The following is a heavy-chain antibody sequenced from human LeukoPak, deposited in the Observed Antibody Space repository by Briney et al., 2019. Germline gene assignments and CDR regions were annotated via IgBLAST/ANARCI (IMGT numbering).Heavy chain of an antibody. Sequence: SETLSLTCTVSGGSISSYYWSWIRQPPGKGLEWIGYIYYSGSTNYNPSLKSRVTISVDTSKNQFSLELTSVTATDTALYFCATSSGGTTVLPSALGQGTLVTVSS. CDR2: IYYSGST. CDR1: GGSISSYY. V-gene: IGHV4-59*08. D-gene: IGHD2-15*01. J-gene: IGHJ5*02. CDR3: ATSSGGTTVLPSA.